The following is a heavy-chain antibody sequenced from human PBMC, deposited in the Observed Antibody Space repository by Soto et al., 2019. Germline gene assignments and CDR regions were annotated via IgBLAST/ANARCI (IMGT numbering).Heavy chain of an antibody. V-gene: IGHV3-21*01. CDR2: ISSSSSYI. CDR1: GFTFSSYS. CDR3: AAVPYGFGFMYPNNWFDP. D-gene: IGHD4-17*01. Sequence: PGGSLRLSCAASGFTFSSYSMNWVRQAPGKGLEWVSSISSSSSYIYYADSVKGRFTISRDNAKNSLYLQMNSLRAEDTAVYYCAAVPYGFGFMYPNNWFDPWGQGTLVTVSS. J-gene: IGHJ5*02.